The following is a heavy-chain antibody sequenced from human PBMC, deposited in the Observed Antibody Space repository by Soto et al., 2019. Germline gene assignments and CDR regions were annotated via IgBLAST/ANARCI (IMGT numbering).Heavy chain of an antibody. CDR2: INHSGST. D-gene: IGHD2-8*01. V-gene: IGHV4-34*01. CDR1: GGSFSGYY. J-gene: IGHJ4*02. CDR3: ARVRGEYCTNGVCYTLPPQIHYYFDY. Sequence: SETLSLTCAVYGGSFSGYYWSWIRQPPGKGLEWIGEINHSGSTNYNPSLKSRVTISVDTSKNQFSLKLSSVTAADTAVYYCARVRGEYCTNGVCYTLPPQIHYYFDYWGQGTLVTVSS.